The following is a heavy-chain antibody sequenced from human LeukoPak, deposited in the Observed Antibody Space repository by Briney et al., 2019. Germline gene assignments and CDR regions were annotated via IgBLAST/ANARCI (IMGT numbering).Heavy chain of an antibody. CDR1: GFTFSSYS. CDR2: ITSSSTNT. Sequence: PGGSLRLSCAASGFTFSSYSMNWVRQAPGKGLEWVSAITSSSTNTNYADSVKGRFTISRDNAKNSLYLQMNSLRAEDTAVYYCSGYNWFDPWGQGTLVTVSS. CDR3: SGYNWFDP. V-gene: IGHV3-21*01. J-gene: IGHJ5*02.